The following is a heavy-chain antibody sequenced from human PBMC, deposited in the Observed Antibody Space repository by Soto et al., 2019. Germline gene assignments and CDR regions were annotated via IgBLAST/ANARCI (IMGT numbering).Heavy chain of an antibody. J-gene: IGHJ5*02. V-gene: IGHV1-69*13. CDR2: IIPIFGTA. Sequence: GASVKVSCKASGGTFSSYAISWVRQAPGQGLEWMGGIIPIFGTANYAQKFQGRVTITADESTSTAYMELSSLRSEDTAVYYCARDLSPYSLWFDPWGQGTLVTVSS. CDR1: GGTFSSYA. CDR3: ARDLSPYSLWFDP. D-gene: IGHD2-21*01.